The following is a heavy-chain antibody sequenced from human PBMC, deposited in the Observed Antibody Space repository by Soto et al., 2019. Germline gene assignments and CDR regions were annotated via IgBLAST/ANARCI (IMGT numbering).Heavy chain of an antibody. J-gene: IGHJ4*02. Sequence: SETLSLTCAVYGGSFSGYYWSWIRQPPGKGLEWIASIYYSGSTYYNPSLKSRATISVDTSKNQFSLKLTSVTTADTAVYYCAREYESSPTDWGQGTLVTVSS. CDR3: AREYESSPTD. CDR1: GGSFSGYY. V-gene: IGHV4-34*01. D-gene: IGHD6-13*01. CDR2: IYYSGST.